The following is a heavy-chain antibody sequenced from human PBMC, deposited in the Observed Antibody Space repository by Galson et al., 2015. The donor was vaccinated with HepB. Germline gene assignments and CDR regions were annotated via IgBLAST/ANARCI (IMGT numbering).Heavy chain of an antibody. CDR1: GFTLSDYY. CDR2: ISSSTIYT. V-gene: IGHV3-11*06. D-gene: IGHD4-17*01. Sequence: SLRLSCAASGFTLSDYYMSWIRQAPGKGLEWLSYISSSTIYTNYADSVKGRFTISRDNVKNSMYLQMNSLRAEDTAVYYCARVADSDYGDHSHFDSWGQGTLVTVSS. J-gene: IGHJ4*02. CDR3: ARVADSDYGDHSHFDS.